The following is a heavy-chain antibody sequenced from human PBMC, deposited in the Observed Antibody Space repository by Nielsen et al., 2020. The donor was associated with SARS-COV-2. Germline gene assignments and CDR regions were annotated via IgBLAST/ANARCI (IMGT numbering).Heavy chain of an antibody. J-gene: IGHJ4*02. Sequence: GESLKISCAASGFTFSSYWMHWVRHAPGKGLVWVSRINSDGSSTSYADSVKGRFTISRDNAKNTLYLQMNSLRAEDTAVYYRARPPYWGQGTLVTVSS. CDR2: INSDGSST. CDR1: GFTFSSYW. CDR3: ARPPY. V-gene: IGHV3-74*01.